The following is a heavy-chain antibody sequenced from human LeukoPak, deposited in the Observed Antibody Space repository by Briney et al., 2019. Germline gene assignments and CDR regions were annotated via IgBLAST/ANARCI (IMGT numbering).Heavy chain of an antibody. Sequence: ASVKVSCKASGYTFTGYYMHWVRQAPGQGLEWMGIINPSGGSTSYAQKFQGRVTMTRDMSTSTVYMELSSLRSEDTAVYYCARSGGYYYDSSGLNYWGQGTLVTVSS. CDR1: GYTFTGYY. D-gene: IGHD3-22*01. CDR3: ARSGGYYYDSSGLNY. CDR2: INPSGGST. V-gene: IGHV1-46*01. J-gene: IGHJ4*02.